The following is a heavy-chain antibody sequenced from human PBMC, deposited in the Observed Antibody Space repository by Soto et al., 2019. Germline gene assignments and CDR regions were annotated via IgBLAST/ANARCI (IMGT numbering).Heavy chain of an antibody. V-gene: IGHV3-30*18. CDR3: AKDSHGGNPVYFDH. J-gene: IGHJ4*02. CDR1: GFTFSSYG. CDR2: ISYDGSNK. D-gene: IGHD4-17*01. Sequence: GGSLRLSCAASGFTFSSYGMHWVRQAPGKGLEWVAVISYDGSNKYYADSVKGRFTISRDNSKNTLYLQMNSLRAEDTAVYYCAKDSHGGNPVYFDHWGQGTLVTVSS.